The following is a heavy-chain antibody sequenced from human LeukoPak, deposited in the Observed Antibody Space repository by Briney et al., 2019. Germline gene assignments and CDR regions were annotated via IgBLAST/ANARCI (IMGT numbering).Heavy chain of an antibody. V-gene: IGHV3-11*04. CDR2: ISSSGSTI. CDR1: GFTFSDYY. CDR3: ARTPRGPQWELLGGQY. D-gene: IGHD1-26*01. J-gene: IGHJ4*02. Sequence: GGSLRLSCAASGFTFSDYYMSWIRQAPGKGLEWVSYISSSGSTIYYADSVKGRFTISRANAKNSLYLQMNSLRAEDTAVYYCARTPRGPQWELLGGQYWGQGTLVTVSS.